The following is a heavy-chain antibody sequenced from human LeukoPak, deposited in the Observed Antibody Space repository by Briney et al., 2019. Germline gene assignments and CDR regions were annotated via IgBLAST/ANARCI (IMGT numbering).Heavy chain of an antibody. D-gene: IGHD3-10*01. CDR2: ISYDGSNK. Sequence: QPGGSLRLSCAASGFTFSTYGMRWVRQAPGKGLQWVAVISYDGSNKYYADSVKGRFTISRDNSKNTLYLQMNSLRAEDTAVYYRARDGTMVRGSHGLFPNWFDPWGQGTLVTVSS. CDR3: ARDGTMVRGSHGLFPNWFDP. CDR1: GFTFSTYG. J-gene: IGHJ5*02. V-gene: IGHV3-30*03.